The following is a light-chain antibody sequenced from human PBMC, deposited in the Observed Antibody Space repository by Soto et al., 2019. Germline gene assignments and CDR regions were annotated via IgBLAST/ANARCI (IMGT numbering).Light chain of an antibody. J-gene: IGKJ4*01. V-gene: IGKV1-5*03. Sequence: DIQMTQSPSTLSASVGDRVTITCRASQTISSWLAWYQQKPGKAPKLLIYKAATLESGIPSRFSGSGFGTEFTLTLSSLQPDDFATYYCQQYNGNSLTFGGGTKVEI. CDR3: QQYNGNSLT. CDR1: QTISSW. CDR2: KAA.